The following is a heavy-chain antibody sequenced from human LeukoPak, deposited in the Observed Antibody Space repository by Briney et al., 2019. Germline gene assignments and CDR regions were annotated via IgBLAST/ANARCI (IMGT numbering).Heavy chain of an antibody. Sequence: SETLSLTCTVSGGSISSSSYSWGWIRQPPGKGLEWIGSIYYSGSTYYNPSLKSRVTISVDTSKNQFSLKLSSVTAADTAVYYCARQGRTRAVAGTSFDYWGQGTLVTVSS. D-gene: IGHD6-19*01. CDR2: IYYSGST. CDR3: ARQGRTRAVAGTSFDY. J-gene: IGHJ4*02. CDR1: GGSISSSSYS. V-gene: IGHV4-39*01.